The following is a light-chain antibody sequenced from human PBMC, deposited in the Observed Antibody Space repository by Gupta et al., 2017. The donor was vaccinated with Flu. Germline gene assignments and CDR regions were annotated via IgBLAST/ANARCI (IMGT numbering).Light chain of an antibody. J-gene: IGLJ3*02. CDR1: SLRSYY. V-gene: IGLV3-19*01. CDR3: TYRASCSNQLV. CDR2: GKN. Sequence: SSELTQDPAVSVALGQTVRITCQGDSLRSYYASWYQQKPGQAPVLVIYGKNNRPSGIPDRFACYSAGNKAYSHLKGAQAEDEAYYYCTYRASCSNQLVFGGGTKLTVL.